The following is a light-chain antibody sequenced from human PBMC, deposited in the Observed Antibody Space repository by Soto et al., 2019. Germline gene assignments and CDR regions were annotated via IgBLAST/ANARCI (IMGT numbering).Light chain of an antibody. J-gene: IGKJ1*01. Sequence: EIVMAQSPATLSVSPGERATLSCRASQSVSSNLAWYQQKPGKAPRLLIYGASTRATGIPARFSGSGSGTDFSLTISRLEPEDFAVYYCHLYGSSSWTFGQGTKVDIK. CDR3: HLYGSSSWT. CDR2: GAS. CDR1: QSVSSN. V-gene: IGKV3-15*01.